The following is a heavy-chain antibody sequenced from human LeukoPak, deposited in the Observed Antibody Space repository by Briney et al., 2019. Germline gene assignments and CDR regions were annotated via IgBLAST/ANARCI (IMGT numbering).Heavy chain of an antibody. CDR3: XREAXXXXXYXXXXXXXXXXXXXXXXXXGXXXDP. D-gene: IGHD2/OR15-2a*01. CDR2: IGREGRAK. V-gene: IGHV3-30*03. CDR1: GFTFSSHG. Sequence: GGSLRLSCAASGFTFSSHGMHWVRQAPGKGLEWVAVIGREGRAKYYADSVKGRFTISRDNSINTLYLEMNSLRDEDTAVYYCXREAXXXXXYXXXXXXXXXXXXXXXXXXGXXXDP. J-gene: IGHJ5*02.